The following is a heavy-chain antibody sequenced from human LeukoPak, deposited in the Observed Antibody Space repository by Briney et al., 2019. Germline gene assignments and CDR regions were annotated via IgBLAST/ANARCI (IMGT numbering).Heavy chain of an antibody. CDR2: ISGSGGST. V-gene: IGHV3-23*01. CDR3: ASHPPDGALLTNIQELYIDF. CDR1: GFTFSSYA. Sequence: GGSLRLSCAASGFTFSSYAMSWVRQAPGKGLEWVSAISGSGGSTYYADSVKGRFTISRDNSKNTLYLQMNSLRSEDTAVYYCASHPPDGALLTNIQELYIDFWGRGTLVTVSS. D-gene: IGHD1-26*01. J-gene: IGHJ4*02.